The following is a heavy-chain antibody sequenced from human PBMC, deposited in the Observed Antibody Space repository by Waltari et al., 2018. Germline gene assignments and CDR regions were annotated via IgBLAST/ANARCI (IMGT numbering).Heavy chain of an antibody. V-gene: IGHV4-34*01. CDR3: ARPYPSYYARGYGMDV. D-gene: IGHD3-3*01. CDR1: GGSFSGYY. Sequence: QVQLQQWGAGLLKPSETLSLTCAVYGGSFSGYYWSWIRQPPGKGLEWIGEINHSGSTNYNPSLKSRVTISVDTSKNQFSLKLSSVTAADTAVYYCARPYPSYYARGYGMDVWGQGTTVTVSS. J-gene: IGHJ6*02. CDR2: INHSGST.